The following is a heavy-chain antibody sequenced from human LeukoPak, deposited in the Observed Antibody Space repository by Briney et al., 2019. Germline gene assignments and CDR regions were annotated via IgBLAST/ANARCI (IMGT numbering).Heavy chain of an antibody. CDR1: GFTVSSNY. CDR3: ATTVTRDYYYGMDV. D-gene: IGHD4-17*01. V-gene: IGHV3-53*01. CDR2: IYSGGST. Sequence: GGSLRLSCAASGFTVSSNYMSWVRQAPGKGLEWVSVIYSGGSTYYADSVKGRFTISRDNSKNTLYLQMNSLRAEDTAVYYCATTVTRDYYYGMDVWDQGTTVTVSS. J-gene: IGHJ6*02.